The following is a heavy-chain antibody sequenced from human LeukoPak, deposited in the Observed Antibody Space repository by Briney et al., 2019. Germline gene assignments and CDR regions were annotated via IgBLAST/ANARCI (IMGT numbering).Heavy chain of an antibody. J-gene: IGHJ4*02. V-gene: IGHV3-7*01. CDR3: ARPSFSSGSYFDH. D-gene: IGHD6-19*01. Sequence: GGSLTLSCAASGFTFSSYWMSWVRQAPGKGLEWVATIKYDGSDKYYVDSVRGRFTIPRDNAKNSLYLQMNSLSGEDTAVYFCARPSFSSGSYFDHWGQGTLVTVSS. CDR1: GFTFSSYW. CDR2: IKYDGSDK.